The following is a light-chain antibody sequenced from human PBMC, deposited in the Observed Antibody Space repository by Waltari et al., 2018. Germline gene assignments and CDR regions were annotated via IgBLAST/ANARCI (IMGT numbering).Light chain of an antibody. Sequence: EVVMTQSPATLSVSPGERATLSCRASHGISDNLAWYQQKPGQAPRLLIYGAFTRATGIPARFTGRGSGTEFTLTISSLQSEDSAVYYCQQYNRRPPITFGQGTRLEIK. J-gene: IGKJ5*01. CDR2: GAF. CDR3: QQYNRRPPIT. V-gene: IGKV3-15*01. CDR1: HGISDN.